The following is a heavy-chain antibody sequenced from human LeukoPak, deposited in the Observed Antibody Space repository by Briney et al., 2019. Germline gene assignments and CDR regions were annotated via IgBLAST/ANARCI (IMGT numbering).Heavy chain of an antibody. J-gene: IGHJ3*02. CDR3: AKDRGVTTGLGSFDI. V-gene: IGHV3-23*01. D-gene: IGHD4-11*01. Sequence: GGSLRLSCAASGFTFSGYAMHWVRQAPGKGLEWVSAISGSGGATYYADSVKGRFTISRENSKNTLSLQMNSLRAEDTALYYCAKDRGVTTGLGSFDIWGQGTMVTVSS. CDR1: GFTFSGYA. CDR2: ISGSGGAT.